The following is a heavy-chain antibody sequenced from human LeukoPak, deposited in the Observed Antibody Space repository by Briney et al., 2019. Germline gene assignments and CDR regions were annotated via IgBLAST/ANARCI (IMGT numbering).Heavy chain of an antibody. CDR2: IYPGDSDT. Sequence: GESLKISCQGSGYSFTSYWIGWVRQMPGKGLEWMGIIYPGDSDTRYSPSFQGQVTMSADKSISTAYLQWSSLRASDTAMYYCARGSVSYVFDYWGQGTLVTVSS. J-gene: IGHJ4*02. CDR1: GYSFTSYW. V-gene: IGHV5-51*01. CDR3: ARGSVSYVFDY. D-gene: IGHD5/OR15-5a*01.